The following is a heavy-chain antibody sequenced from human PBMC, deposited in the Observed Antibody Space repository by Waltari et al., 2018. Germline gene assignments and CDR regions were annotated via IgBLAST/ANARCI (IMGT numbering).Heavy chain of an antibody. CDR3: ARVGATPADAFDI. CDR1: GGSISSGSYY. CDR2: IYTSGST. D-gene: IGHD1-26*01. Sequence: QVQLQESGPGLVKPSQTLSLTCTVSGGSISSGSYYWSWIRQPAGKGREWIGRIYTSGSTNYHPSPKRLVTISVDTSKNQFSLKLSSVTAADTAVYYCARVGATPADAFDIWGQGTMVTVSS. J-gene: IGHJ3*02. V-gene: IGHV4-61*02.